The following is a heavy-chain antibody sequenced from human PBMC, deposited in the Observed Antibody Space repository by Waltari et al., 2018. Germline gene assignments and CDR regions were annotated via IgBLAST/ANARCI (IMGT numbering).Heavy chain of an antibody. CDR1: GYTFTGYY. D-gene: IGHD2-2*01. CDR2: INPNSGGT. CDR3: VTAVVPAASDAFDI. Sequence: QVQLVQSGAEVKKPGASVKVSCKASGYTFTGYYMHWVRQAPGQGLEWMGRINPNSGGTNYAQKFQGRVTMTRDTSISTAYMELSRLRSDDTAVYYCVTAVVPAASDAFDIWGQGTMVTVSS. V-gene: IGHV1-2*06. J-gene: IGHJ3*02.